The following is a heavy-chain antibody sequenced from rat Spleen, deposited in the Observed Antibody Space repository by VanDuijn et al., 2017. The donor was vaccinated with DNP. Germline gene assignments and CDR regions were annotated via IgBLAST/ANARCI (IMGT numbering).Heavy chain of an antibody. CDR3: ARHYGGYSYYWYFDF. J-gene: IGHJ1*01. CDR2: ISYDGSST. D-gene: IGHD1-11*01. Sequence: EVQLVESGGGLVQPGRSLKLSCAASGFTFSDYNMAWVRQAPKKGLEWVATISYDGSSTYYRDSVKGRFTISRDKAKSTLYLQMDSLRSEDTATYYCARHYGGYSYYWYFDFWGPGTMVTVSS. V-gene: IGHV5-7*01. CDR1: GFTFSDYN.